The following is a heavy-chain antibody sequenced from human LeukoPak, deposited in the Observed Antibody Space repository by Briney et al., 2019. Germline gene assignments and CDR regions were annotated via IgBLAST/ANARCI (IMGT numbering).Heavy chain of an antibody. CDR2: IIPILGIA. CDR3: ASGAIAAAGPRADY. D-gene: IGHD6-13*01. V-gene: IGHV1-69*04. CDR1: GGTFSSYA. Sequence: SVKVSCKASGGTFSSYAISWVRQAPGQGLEWMGRIIPILGIANYAQKFQGRVTITADKSTSTAYMELSSLRSEDTAVYYCASGAIAAAGPRADYWGQGTLVTVSS. J-gene: IGHJ4*02.